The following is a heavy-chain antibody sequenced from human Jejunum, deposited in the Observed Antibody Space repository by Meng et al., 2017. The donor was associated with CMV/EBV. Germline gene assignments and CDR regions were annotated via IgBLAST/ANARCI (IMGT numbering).Heavy chain of an antibody. V-gene: IGHV3-23*01. Sequence: SVKISCAAAGCSFRNFDMSWARQAPGKGLEWVATITGSGSRTHYADSVKGRSTISRDNSKNTLYLQINSLRVEDTAIYYCDASDYWGQGTQVTVSS. CDR1: GCSFRNFD. J-gene: IGHJ4*02. CDR3: DASDY. CDR2: ITGSGSRT. D-gene: IGHD6-6*01.